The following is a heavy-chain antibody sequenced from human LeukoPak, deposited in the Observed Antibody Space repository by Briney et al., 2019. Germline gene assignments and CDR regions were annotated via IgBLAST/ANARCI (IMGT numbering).Heavy chain of an antibody. Sequence: GGSLRLSCAASGFTFSSYSMNWVRQAPGKGLEWVSSISSSSSYIYYADSVKGRFTISRDNAKNSLYLQMNSLRAEDTAVYYCARVVRATHSYYYYYMDVWGQGTMVTVSS. CDR2: ISSSSSYI. CDR3: ARVVRATHSYYYYYMDV. V-gene: IGHV3-21*01. CDR1: GFTFSSYS. D-gene: IGHD1-26*01. J-gene: IGHJ6*03.